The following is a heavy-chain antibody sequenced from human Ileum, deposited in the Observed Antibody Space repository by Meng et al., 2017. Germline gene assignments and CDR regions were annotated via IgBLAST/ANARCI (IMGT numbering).Heavy chain of an antibody. Sequence: QVQLVQSGAEVKKPGDSVKGSCKASGYTFTTYGISWVRQAPGQGLEWMGWMNTDKGNTNYAQKFQGRVTMTRDTSTSTAYMELRSLRSDDTAVYYCAREGAYNGGDYWGQGTLVTVSS. J-gene: IGHJ4*02. CDR3: AREGAYNGGDY. CDR1: GYTFTTYG. D-gene: IGHD1-1*01. V-gene: IGHV1-18*01. CDR2: MNTDKGNT.